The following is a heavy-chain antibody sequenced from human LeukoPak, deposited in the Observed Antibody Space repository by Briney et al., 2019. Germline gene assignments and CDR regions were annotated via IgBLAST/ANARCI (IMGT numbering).Heavy chain of an antibody. V-gene: IGHV4-4*07. Sequence: PSETLSLTCTVSGGSISSYYWSWIRQPAGKGLEWIGRIYSSGSTNYNPSLKSRVTMSVDTSKNQFSLKLSSVTAADTAVYYCARGTDYYDSSGQSNSLDYWGQGTLVTVSS. J-gene: IGHJ4*02. CDR3: ARGTDYYDSSGQSNSLDY. D-gene: IGHD3-22*01. CDR1: GGSISSYY. CDR2: IYSSGST.